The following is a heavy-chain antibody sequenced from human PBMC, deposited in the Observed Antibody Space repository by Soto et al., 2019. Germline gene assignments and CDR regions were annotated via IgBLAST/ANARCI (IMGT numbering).Heavy chain of an antibody. D-gene: IGHD3-22*01. CDR3: ARPRYDGSGTPFDH. Sequence: EVQLVESGGGLVQPGGSLRLSCAASGFTFSSYWMHWVRQAPGKGLVWVSRINGDGSTTSYADSVTGRFIISRDNAKNMLYLQMNSVRAEDTAVYYCARPRYDGSGTPFDHWGQGTLVTVSS. CDR2: INGDGSTT. J-gene: IGHJ4*02. V-gene: IGHV3-74*01. CDR1: GFTFSSYW.